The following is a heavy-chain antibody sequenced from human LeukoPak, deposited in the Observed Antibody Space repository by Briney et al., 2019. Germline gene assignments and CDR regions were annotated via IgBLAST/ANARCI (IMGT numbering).Heavy chain of an antibody. D-gene: IGHD2-2*01. Sequence: QTGGSLRLSCAASGFTFSGSAMHWVRQASGKGLEWVVRIRSKANSYATAYAASVKGRFTISRDDSKNTAYLQMNSLKTEDTAVYYCTRPRCSSTSCSSDYWGQGTLVTVSS. CDR2: IRSKANSYAT. CDR1: GFTFSGSA. J-gene: IGHJ4*02. CDR3: TRPRCSSTSCSSDY. V-gene: IGHV3-73*01.